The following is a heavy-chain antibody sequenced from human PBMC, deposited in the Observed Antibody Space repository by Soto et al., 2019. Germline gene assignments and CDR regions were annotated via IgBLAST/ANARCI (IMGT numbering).Heavy chain of an antibody. CDR1: GGSFSGYY. CDR3: ARGRIRHSYGDY. Sequence: ETLSLTCAVYGGSFSGYYWSWIRQPPGKGLEWIGEINHSGSTNYNPSLKSRVTISVDTSKNQFSLKLSSVTAADTAVYYCARGRIRHSYGDYWGQGTLVTVSS. CDR2: INHSGST. D-gene: IGHD5-18*01. J-gene: IGHJ4*02. V-gene: IGHV4-34*01.